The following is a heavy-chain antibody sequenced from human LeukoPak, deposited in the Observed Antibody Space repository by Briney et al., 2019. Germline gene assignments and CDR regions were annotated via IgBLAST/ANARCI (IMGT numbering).Heavy chain of an antibody. CDR3: ARDRWDVSDY. D-gene: IGHD1-26*01. J-gene: IGHJ4*02. CDR2: IKQDGSEK. CDR1: GFTFSSYW. V-gene: IGHV3-7*01. Sequence: PGGSLRLSCGASGFTFSSYWMSWVRQAPGKGLEWVANIKQDGSEKYYVDSVKGRFTISRDNAKNSLYLQMNSLRAEDTAVYYCARDRWDVSDYWGQGTLVTVSS.